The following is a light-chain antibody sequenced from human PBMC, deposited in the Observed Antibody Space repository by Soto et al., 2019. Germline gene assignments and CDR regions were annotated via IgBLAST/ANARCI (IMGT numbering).Light chain of an antibody. CDR1: YSNVGSNV. CDR3: APWADILIALL. J-gene: IGLJ3*02. CDR2: SND. V-gene: IGLV1-44*01. Sequence: QSVLTQPPSASGTPGQRVTISCSGTYSNVGSNVVNWYQQVPGAAPKLVIYSNDRRPSGVPDRFFGSKSGASASLAISGLQTEDEADYYCAPWADILIALLFGGGPK.